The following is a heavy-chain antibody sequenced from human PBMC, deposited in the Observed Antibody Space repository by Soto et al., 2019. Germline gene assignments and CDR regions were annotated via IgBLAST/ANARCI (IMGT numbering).Heavy chain of an antibody. Sequence: PGESLKISCMGSGYSFTSYWISWVRQMPGKGLEWMGRIDPSDSYTNYSPSFQGHVTISADKSISTAYLQWSSLKASDTAMYYCARLLVATTMDYYYGMDVWGQGTTVTVSS. CDR1: GYSFTSYW. CDR3: ARLLVATTMDYYYGMDV. D-gene: IGHD5-12*01. V-gene: IGHV5-10-1*01. CDR2: IDPSDSYT. J-gene: IGHJ6*02.